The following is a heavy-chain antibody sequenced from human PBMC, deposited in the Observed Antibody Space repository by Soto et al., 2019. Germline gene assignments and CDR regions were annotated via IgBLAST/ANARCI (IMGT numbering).Heavy chain of an antibody. CDR1: GFTFSDYY. V-gene: IGHV3-11*06. D-gene: IGHD6-25*01. CDR3: GSVERAQAGNAFDI. J-gene: IGHJ3*02. Sequence: PGGSLRLSCAASGFTFSDYYMSWIRQAPGKGLEWVSYISSSSSYTSYADSVKGRFTISRDNAKNSLYLQMNSLRAEDTAVYYCGSVERAQAGNAFDIWGQGTMVTVSS. CDR2: ISSSSSYT.